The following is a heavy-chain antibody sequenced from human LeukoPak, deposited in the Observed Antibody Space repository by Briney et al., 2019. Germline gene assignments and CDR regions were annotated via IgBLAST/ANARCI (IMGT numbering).Heavy chain of an antibody. J-gene: IGHJ3*01. V-gene: IGHV3-23*01. CDR1: GSTFSTSA. Sequence: GGYLRLSCAASGSTFSTSAMAWVRHVPGKGLEWVSSTSGDGRNVFYADSVRGRFTISRDNSKNTLYLQMNNLRADDTAVYFCAKETPVWGVGGPCGRGTKVTVSS. CDR3: AKETPVWGVGGP. D-gene: IGHD3-10*01. CDR2: TSGDGRNV.